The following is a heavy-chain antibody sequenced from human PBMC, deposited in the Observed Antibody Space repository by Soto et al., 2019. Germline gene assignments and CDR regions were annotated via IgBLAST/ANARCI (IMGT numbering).Heavy chain of an antibody. CDR2: ISGSGGST. V-gene: IGHV3-23*01. CDR1: GFTFSSYA. Sequence: GGSLRLSCAASGFTFSSYAMSWVRQAPGKGLEWVSAISGSGGSTYYADSVKGRFTISRDNSKNMLYLQMNSLRAEDTAVYYCAKDAVLWFGELFNYYYYMDVWGKGTTVTVSS. D-gene: IGHD3-10*01. J-gene: IGHJ6*03. CDR3: AKDAVLWFGELFNYYYYMDV.